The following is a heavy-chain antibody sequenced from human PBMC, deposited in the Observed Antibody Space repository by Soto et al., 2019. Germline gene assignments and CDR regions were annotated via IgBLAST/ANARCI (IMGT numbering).Heavy chain of an antibody. V-gene: IGHV1-8*01. D-gene: IGHD3-9*01. CDR1: GYTFTSYD. J-gene: IGHJ4*02. Sequence: QVQLVQSGAEVKKPGASVKVSCKASGYTFTSYDINWVRQATGQGLEWMGWMNPNSGNTGYAQKFQGRVTMTMNTSISTAYMELSSLRSEDTAVYYCAILRTRLRYFDWLLDDLPDTTKPDYWGQGTLVTVSS. CDR2: MNPNSGNT. CDR3: AILRTRLRYFDWLLDDLPDTTKPDY.